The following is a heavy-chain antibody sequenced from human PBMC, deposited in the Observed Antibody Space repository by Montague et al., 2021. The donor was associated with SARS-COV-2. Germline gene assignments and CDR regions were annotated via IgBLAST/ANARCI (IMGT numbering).Heavy chain of an antibody. CDR3: ARAGSLGNFDY. CDR1: GDSVSRNRPA. J-gene: IGHJ4*02. CDR2: TYYRSKWYN. Sequence: CAISGDSVSRNRPARNWVRHSPSRGLEWLGRTYYRSKWYNDYAVSVKSRVTINPDTSKNQFSLQLNSVTPEDSAVYYCARAGSLGNFDYWGQGTLVTVSS. V-gene: IGHV6-1*01. D-gene: IGHD3-10*01.